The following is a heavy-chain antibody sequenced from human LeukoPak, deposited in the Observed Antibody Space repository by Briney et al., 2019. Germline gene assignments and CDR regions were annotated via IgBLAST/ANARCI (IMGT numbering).Heavy chain of an antibody. CDR3: ARPAGTGYWYTFDS. CDR1: GGFISIYY. J-gene: IGHJ4*02. D-gene: IGHD6-19*01. CDR2: IHHTAHT. Sequence: SETLSLIWTVAGGFISIYYWSWVRQHPGKGLEWIVYIHHTAHTPYNPSLTSPVTMSVDTSNNQLSLRLTSVTAADTAIYYCARPAGTGYWYTFDSWGQGTLVTVSS. V-gene: IGHV4-59*08.